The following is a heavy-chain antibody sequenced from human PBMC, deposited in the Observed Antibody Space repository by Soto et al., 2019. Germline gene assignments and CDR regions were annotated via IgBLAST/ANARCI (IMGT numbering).Heavy chain of an antibody. J-gene: IGHJ6*03. CDR2: ISGSGGST. D-gene: IGHD2-2*01. Sequence: GGSLRLSCAASGFTFSSYAMSWVRQAPGKGLEWVSAISGSGGSTYYADSVKGRFTISRDNSKNTLYLQMNSLRAEDTAVYYCAKTGVPAAIVYYYYYMDVWGKGTTVTVSS. V-gene: IGHV3-23*01. CDR3: AKTGVPAAIVYYYYYMDV. CDR1: GFTFSSYA.